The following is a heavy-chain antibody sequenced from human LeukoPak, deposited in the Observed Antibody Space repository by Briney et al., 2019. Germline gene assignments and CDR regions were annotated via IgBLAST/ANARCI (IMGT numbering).Heavy chain of an antibody. Sequence: SVKVSCKASGYTFTSYGISWVRQAPGQGLEWMGWISAYNGNTNYAQKLQGRVIMTTDTSTSTAYMELRSLRSDDTAVYYCARETYYYDSSGYPHDAFDIWGQGTMVTVSS. J-gene: IGHJ3*02. CDR3: ARETYYYDSSGYPHDAFDI. CDR1: GYTFTSYG. D-gene: IGHD3-22*01. V-gene: IGHV1-18*01. CDR2: ISAYNGNT.